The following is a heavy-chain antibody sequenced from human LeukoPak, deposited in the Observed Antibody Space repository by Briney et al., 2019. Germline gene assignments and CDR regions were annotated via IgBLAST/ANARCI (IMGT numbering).Heavy chain of an antibody. CDR2: ISSSSSPI. D-gene: IGHD3-22*01. CDR1: GFTFSSYS. V-gene: IGHV3-48*01. CDR3: AKILGEYYDSGPYDY. J-gene: IGHJ4*02. Sequence: QPGGSLRLSCAASGFTFSSYSMNWVRQAPGKGLEWFSYISSSSSPIYYADSVKGRFTISRDNAKNSLYLQMNSLTAEDTAVYYCAKILGEYYDSGPYDYWGQGTLVTVSS.